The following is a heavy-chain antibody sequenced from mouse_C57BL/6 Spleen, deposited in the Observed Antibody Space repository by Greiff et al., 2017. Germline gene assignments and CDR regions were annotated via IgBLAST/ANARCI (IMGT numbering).Heavy chain of an antibody. CDR3: ARETTGFAY. V-gene: IGHV1-61*01. CDR1: GYTFTRYW. D-gene: IGHD1-1*01. Sequence: QVQLQQPGAELVRPGSSVKLSCKASGYTFTRYWMDWVKQRPGKGLEWIGNIYPSDSETHYNQKFKDKATLTVDKYSSTAYMQLSSLTSEDSAVYYCARETTGFAYWGQGTLVTVSA. CDR2: IYPSDSET. J-gene: IGHJ3*01.